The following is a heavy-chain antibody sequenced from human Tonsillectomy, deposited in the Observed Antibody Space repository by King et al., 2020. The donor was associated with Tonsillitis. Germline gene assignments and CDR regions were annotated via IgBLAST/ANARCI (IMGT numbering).Heavy chain of an antibody. CDR2: IYYSGST. V-gene: IGHV4-59*01. CDR1: GGSISSYY. Sequence: VQLQESGPGLVKPSETLSLTCTVSGGSISSYYWSWIRQPPGKGLEWIGYIYYSGSTNYNPSLKSRVTISVDTSKNQFSLKLRSVTAADTAVYYCARAQVVAARAPFYYGMDVWGQGTTVTVSS. D-gene: IGHD2-15*01. J-gene: IGHJ6*02. CDR3: ARAQVVAARAPFYYGMDV.